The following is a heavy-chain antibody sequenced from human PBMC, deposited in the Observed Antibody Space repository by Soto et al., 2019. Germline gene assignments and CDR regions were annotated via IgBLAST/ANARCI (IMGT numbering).Heavy chain of an antibody. D-gene: IGHD5-18*01. CDR3: AREYSDGHHPLLAY. CDR2: IYYSGST. CDR1: GGSISSYY. Sequence: SETLSLTCTVSGGSISSYYWSWIRQPPGKGLEWIGYIYYSGSTNYNPSLKSRVTISVDTSKNQFSLKLSSVTAADTAVYYCAREYSDGHHPLLAYCGQGSLVTV. J-gene: IGHJ4*02. V-gene: IGHV4-59*01.